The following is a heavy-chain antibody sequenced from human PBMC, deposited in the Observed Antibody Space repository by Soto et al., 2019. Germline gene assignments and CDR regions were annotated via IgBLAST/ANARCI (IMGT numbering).Heavy chain of an antibody. CDR1: GGTFSSYA. V-gene: IGHV1-69*13. J-gene: IGHJ6*02. CDR2: IIPIFGTA. D-gene: IGHD1-26*01. CDR3: ARRADPAATNYYYGMDV. Sequence: SVKVSCKASGGTFSSYAIGWVRQAPGQGLEWMGGIIPIFGTANYAQKFQGRVTITADESTSTAYMELSSLRSEDTAVYYCARRADPAATNYYYGMDVWGQGTTVTVSS.